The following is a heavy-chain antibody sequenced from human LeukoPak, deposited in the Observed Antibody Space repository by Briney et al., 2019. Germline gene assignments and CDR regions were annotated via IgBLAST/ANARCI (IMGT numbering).Heavy chain of an antibody. Sequence: GSLRLSCEASGFSLSTYFTSWIRQAPGKGREWVSYITNSGRSTKYADAVKGRFTISRDNTKQSVYLEMTDLRAEDTAVYYCAREASGYYHVFDSWGQGTLVTVSS. CDR1: GFSLSTYF. J-gene: IGHJ4*02. CDR3: AREASGYYHVFDS. CDR2: ITNSGRST. V-gene: IGHV3-11*04. D-gene: IGHD3-3*01.